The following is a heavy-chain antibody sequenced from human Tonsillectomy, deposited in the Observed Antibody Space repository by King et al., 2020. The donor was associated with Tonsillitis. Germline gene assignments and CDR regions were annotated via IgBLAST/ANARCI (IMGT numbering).Heavy chain of an antibody. CDR3: ARGPNTLRN. D-gene: IGHD4-17*01. J-gene: IGHJ4*02. V-gene: IGHV4-34*01. CDR2: INHSGTT. Sequence: HVQLPQWGAGLLKPSETLSLTCAVYGGSFSDYYWSWIRQPPGKGLEWIGEINHSGTTNYNPSLKSRVTISVDMSKNQFSLKVNSVTAADTAVYYCARGPNTLRNWGQGTLVTVSS. CDR1: GGSFSDYY.